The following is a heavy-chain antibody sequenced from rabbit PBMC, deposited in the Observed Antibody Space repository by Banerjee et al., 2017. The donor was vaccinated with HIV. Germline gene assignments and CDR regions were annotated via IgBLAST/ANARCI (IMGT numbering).Heavy chain of an antibody. Sequence: QEQLVEYGGDLVQPEGSLTLTCKASGLDFSSSYWICWVRQAPGKGLEWIGCIYSGDGNIYYASWVNDRFTISKTSSTTVTLRMSSLTAADTATYFCARHYITIDLWGPGTLVTVS. J-gene: IGHJ6*01. CDR1: GLDFSSSYW. CDR3: ARHYITIDL. V-gene: IGHV1S45*01. D-gene: IGHD1-1*01. CDR2: IYSGDGNI.